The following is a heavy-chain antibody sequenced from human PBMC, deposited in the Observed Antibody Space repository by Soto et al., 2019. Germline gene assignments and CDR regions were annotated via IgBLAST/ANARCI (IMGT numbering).Heavy chain of an antibody. CDR3: VKDWGIAAAGYFDY. CDR1: GFTFSSYA. Sequence: GGSLSLSCSASGFTFSSYAMHWVRQAPGKGLEYVSAISSNGGSTYYADSVKGRFTISRDNSKNTLYLQMSSLRAEDTAVYYCVKDWGIAAAGYFDYWGQGTLVTVSS. J-gene: IGHJ4*02. D-gene: IGHD6-13*01. V-gene: IGHV3-64D*08. CDR2: ISSNGGST.